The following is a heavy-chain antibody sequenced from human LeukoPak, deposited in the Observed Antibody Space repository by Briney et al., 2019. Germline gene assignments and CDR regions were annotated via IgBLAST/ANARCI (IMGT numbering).Heavy chain of an antibody. Sequence: TGGSLRLSCAASGFNFNRFAMHWVRQVPGRGLEWVAVISSDSSNKNYVESVRGRFTISRENSVNTLYLEMNTLTTDDAGVYYCAKVRRMEWMTPLSDDFDVWGQGTMVTVSP. J-gene: IGHJ3*01. D-gene: IGHD3-3*01. CDR3: AKVRRMEWMTPLSDDFDV. CDR2: ISSDSSNK. V-gene: IGHV3-30*04. CDR1: GFNFNRFA.